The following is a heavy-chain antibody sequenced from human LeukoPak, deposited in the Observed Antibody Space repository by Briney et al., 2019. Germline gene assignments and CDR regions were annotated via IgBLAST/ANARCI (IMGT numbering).Heavy chain of an antibody. CDR1: GFTFSSYA. CDR3: AKGGATYYYDSSGYYYGTVLDYFDY. CDR2: ISGSGGST. J-gene: IGHJ4*02. Sequence: GGSLRLSCAASGFTFSSYAMSWVRQAPGKGLEWVSAISGSGGSTYYADSVKGRFTISRDNSKNTLYLQMNSLRAEDTAVYYCAKGGATYYYDSSGYYYGTVLDYFDYWGQGTLVTVSS. D-gene: IGHD3-22*01. V-gene: IGHV3-23*01.